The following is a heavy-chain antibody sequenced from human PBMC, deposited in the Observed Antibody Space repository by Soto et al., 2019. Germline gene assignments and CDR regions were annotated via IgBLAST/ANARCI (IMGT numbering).Heavy chain of an antibody. CDR1: GGSISSYY. D-gene: IGHD2-21*02. J-gene: IGHJ4*02. Sequence: SETLSLTCTVSGGSISSYYWSWIRQPPGKGLEWIGYIYYSGSTNYNPSLKSRVTISVDTSKNQFSLKLSSVTAADTAVYYCARGRGSDGGLEFDYWGQGTLVTVSS. CDR3: ARGRGSDGGLEFDY. CDR2: IYYSGST. V-gene: IGHV4-59*01.